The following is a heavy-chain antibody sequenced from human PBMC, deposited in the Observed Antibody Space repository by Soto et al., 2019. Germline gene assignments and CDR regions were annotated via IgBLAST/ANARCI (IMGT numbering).Heavy chain of an antibody. CDR1: GGSFSGYY. CDR3: ARGRVVEDIVVVVAASTFDY. Sequence: QVQLQQWGAGLLKPSETLSLTCAVYGGSFSGYYWSWIRQPPGKGLEWIGEINHSGSTNYNPSLKSRVTISVDTSKNQFSLKLSSVTAADTAVYYCARGRVVEDIVVVVAASTFDYWGQGTLVTVSS. V-gene: IGHV4-34*01. CDR2: INHSGST. J-gene: IGHJ4*02. D-gene: IGHD2-15*01.